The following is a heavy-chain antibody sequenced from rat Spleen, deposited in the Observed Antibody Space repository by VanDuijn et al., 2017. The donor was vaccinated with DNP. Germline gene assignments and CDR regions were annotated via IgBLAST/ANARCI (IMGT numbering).Heavy chain of an antibody. CDR2: ISYSGST. D-gene: IGHD2-5*01. CDR3: ARGDGTYYWSFDF. Sequence: EVQLQESGPGLVKPSQSLSLTCSVTGYSITSNYWGWIRKFPGNKMEWMAYISYSGSTGYNPSLKSRVSITRDTSKNQFFLQLNSVTSEDTATYYCARGDGTYYWSFDFWGPGTMVTVSS. V-gene: IGHV3-1*01. J-gene: IGHJ1*01. CDR1: GYSITSNY.